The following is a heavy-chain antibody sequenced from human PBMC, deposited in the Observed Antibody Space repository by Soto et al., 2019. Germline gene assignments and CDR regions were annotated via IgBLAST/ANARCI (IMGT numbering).Heavy chain of an antibody. Sequence: QVQLVQSGADVKKPGASVKVSCKTSGYTFSGYFMHWLRQDPGQGLEWMGWMNPNSGGTDYAQNFQGRVSMTWDASISTAYMELSSLRSDDTAIYYCARGYYSSSWRVFDYWGQGTLVTVSS. CDR2: MNPNSGGT. CDR3: ARGYYSSSWRVFDY. D-gene: IGHD6-13*01. J-gene: IGHJ4*02. CDR1: GYTFSGYF. V-gene: IGHV1-2*02.